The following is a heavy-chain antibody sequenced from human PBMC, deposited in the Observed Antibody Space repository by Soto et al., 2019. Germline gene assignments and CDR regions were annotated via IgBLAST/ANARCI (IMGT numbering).Heavy chain of an antibody. CDR3: ARDYDQLLSFDY. CDR2: ISYDGSNK. CDR1: GFTFSSYA. D-gene: IGHD2-2*01. J-gene: IGHJ4*02. Sequence: QVQLVESGGGVVQPGRSLRLSCAASGFTFSSYAMHWVRQAPGKGLEWVAVISYDGSNKYYADSVKGRFTISRDNSKNTLYLQMNSLRAEDTAVYYCARDYDQLLSFDYWGQGTLVTVSS. V-gene: IGHV3-30-3*01.